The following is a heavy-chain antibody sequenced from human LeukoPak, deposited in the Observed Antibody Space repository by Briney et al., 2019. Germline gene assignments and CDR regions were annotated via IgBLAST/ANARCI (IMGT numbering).Heavy chain of an antibody. V-gene: IGHV1-2*02. CDR2: INPNSGGT. D-gene: IGHD3-16*02. Sequence: ASVKVSCKASGYTFTGYYMHWVRQAPGQGVEWMGWINPNSGGTNYAQKFQGRVTMTRDTSISTAYMELSRLRSDDTAVYYCARDRVYDYVWGSYRPLDYWGQGTLVTVSS. CDR1: GYTFTGYY. J-gene: IGHJ4*02. CDR3: ARDRVYDYVWGSYRPLDY.